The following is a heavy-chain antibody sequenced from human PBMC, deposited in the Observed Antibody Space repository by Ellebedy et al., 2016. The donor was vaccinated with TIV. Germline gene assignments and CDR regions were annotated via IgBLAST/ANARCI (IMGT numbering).Heavy chain of an antibody. Sequence: GESLKISCAASGFSFNTYNMNWVRQAPGKGLEWVSSITGSSSYISYADSVQGRFTISRDNAKNSLYLQMNSLRVEDKAIYYCARDGRFGPTSRIDYWGQGTLVTVSS. V-gene: IGHV3-21*01. J-gene: IGHJ4*02. CDR3: ARDGRFGPTSRIDY. CDR1: GFSFNTYN. CDR2: ITGSSSYI. D-gene: IGHD3-10*01.